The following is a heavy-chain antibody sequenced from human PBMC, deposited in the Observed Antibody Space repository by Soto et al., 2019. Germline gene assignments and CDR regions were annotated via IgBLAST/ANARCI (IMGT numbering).Heavy chain of an antibody. Sequence: GGCLRRSCAASLFTVSSFWMSWVRQSPGKGLEWVANIKTDGSETHYVYSVKGRFTISRDNPKTSLFLQMNSLRVEDTAVYFCTSDRYPRFYHGSGSYPYYWGQGTPVTVSS. CDR3: TSDRYPRFYHGSGSYPYY. CDR2: IKTDGSET. CDR1: LFTVSSFW. V-gene: IGHV3-7*03. D-gene: IGHD3-10*01. J-gene: IGHJ4*02.